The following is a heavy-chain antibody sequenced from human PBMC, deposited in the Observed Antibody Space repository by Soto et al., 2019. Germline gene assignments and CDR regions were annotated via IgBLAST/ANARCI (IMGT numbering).Heavy chain of an antibody. J-gene: IGHJ4*02. Sequence: QVQLVESGGGVVQPGRSLRLSCAASGFTFDKCDMHWVRQAPGKGLEWVAVISYDGSNQYYAESVKGRFTISRDNSRNTLFLAMNSLRDEDTAVCYCATHFAPHPYFGYWGQGTRVTVSS. V-gene: IGHV3-30*03. CDR1: GFTFDKCD. D-gene: IGHD3-3*02. CDR2: ISYDGSNQ. CDR3: ATHFAPHPYFGY.